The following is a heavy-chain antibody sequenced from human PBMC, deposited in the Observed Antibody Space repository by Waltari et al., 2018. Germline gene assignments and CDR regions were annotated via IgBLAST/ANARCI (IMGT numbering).Heavy chain of an antibody. D-gene: IGHD6-19*01. CDR3: AREDLAVRKTGGFDY. J-gene: IGHJ4*02. Sequence: QVLLQESGPGLVQASETLSLTCTVSGDSISSADYYWSWIRQPAGKEMQWIGRVFSTGGANYDPSLKRRATISADSSTNQFSLSLTSVTAADTATYYCAREDLAVRKTGGFDYWGQGVLVSVSS. CDR1: GDSISSADYY. V-gene: IGHV4-61*02. CDR2: VFSTGGA.